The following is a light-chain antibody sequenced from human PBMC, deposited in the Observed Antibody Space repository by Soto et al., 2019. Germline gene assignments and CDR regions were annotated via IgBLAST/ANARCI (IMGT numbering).Light chain of an antibody. CDR1: SSNIGSNT. V-gene: IGLV1-44*01. CDR2: SNN. Sequence: QSVLTQPPSASGTPGQRVTISCSGSSSNIGSNTVNWYQQIPGTAPKLLIYSNNQRPSGVPDRFSGSKSGTSASLAISGLQSEDEADYYCAAWDDSLSGPVFGGGTKLTVL. CDR3: AAWDDSLSGPV. J-gene: IGLJ3*02.